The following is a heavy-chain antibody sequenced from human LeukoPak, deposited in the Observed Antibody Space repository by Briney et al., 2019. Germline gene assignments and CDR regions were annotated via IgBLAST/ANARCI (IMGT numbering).Heavy chain of an antibody. CDR1: GFTFDDYA. CDR2: ISWNSGSI. V-gene: IGHV3-9*01. CDR3: AKDDTPVMAVAYDY. Sequence: SGGSLRLSCAASGFTFDDYAMHWVRQAPGKGLEWVSGISWNSGSIGYADSVKGRFTISRDNAKNSLYLQMNSLRAEDTALYYCAKDDTPVMAVAYDYWGQGTLVTVSS. D-gene: IGHD6-19*01. J-gene: IGHJ4*02.